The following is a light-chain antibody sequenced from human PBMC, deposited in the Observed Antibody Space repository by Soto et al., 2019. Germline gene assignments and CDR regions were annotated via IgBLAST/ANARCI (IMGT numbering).Light chain of an antibody. Sequence: DIQMTQSPSTLSASVGDRVTITCRASQSISTWLAWYQQKPGKAPKLLIYKASGLESGVSSRFSGSGPGTDFTLTISSLQPDDFATYYCQQYNSYPLTFGGGTKVDNK. CDR2: KAS. V-gene: IGKV1-5*03. CDR3: QQYNSYPLT. J-gene: IGKJ4*01. CDR1: QSISTW.